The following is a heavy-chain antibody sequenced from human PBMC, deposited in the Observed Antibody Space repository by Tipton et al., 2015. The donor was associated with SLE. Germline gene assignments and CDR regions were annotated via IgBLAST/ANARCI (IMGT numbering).Heavy chain of an antibody. CDR2: ISGSGASGSGA. CDR1: GFTFTSYA. CDR3: AKARYSSGWLVDY. Sequence: GSLRLSCAASGFTFTSYAMSWVRQAPGQGLEWVSSISGSGASGSGADYADSVKGRFTISRDNSKNTLSLQMNSLRAEDTAVYYCAKARYSSGWLVDYWGQGTLVTVSS. J-gene: IGHJ4*02. V-gene: IGHV3-23*01. D-gene: IGHD6-19*01.